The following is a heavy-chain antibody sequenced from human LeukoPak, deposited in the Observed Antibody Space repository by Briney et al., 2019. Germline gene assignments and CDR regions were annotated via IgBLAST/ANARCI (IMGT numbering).Heavy chain of an antibody. CDR3: ARECSAGSCSAEDAFDI. D-gene: IGHD2-15*01. Sequence: SESLSLTXTVSGDSLSIYYASWMADPPARGREGGGYIYYRGSTNYNPSLKSRVTISVDTSKNQFSLKLSSVTAADTAVYYCARECSAGSCSAEDAFDIWGQGTMVTVSS. CDR2: IYYRGST. J-gene: IGHJ3*02. CDR1: GDSLSIYY. V-gene: IGHV4-59*01.